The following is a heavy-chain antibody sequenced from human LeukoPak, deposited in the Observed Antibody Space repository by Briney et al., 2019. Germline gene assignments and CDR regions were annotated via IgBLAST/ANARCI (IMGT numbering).Heavy chain of an antibody. V-gene: IGHV3-23*01. Sequence: PGGSLRLSCAASGFTLSSYAMSWVRQAPGKRLEWVSDIIGSGVSTYYAYSVKGRFTIYRDNSKKTLYLQMHSLRAEDTDVYYCSKAHYFDSSGYYYEYWGQGTRVA. CDR2: IIGSGVST. D-gene: IGHD3-22*01. CDR3: SKAHYFDSSGYYYEY. J-gene: IGHJ4*02. CDR1: GFTLSSYA.